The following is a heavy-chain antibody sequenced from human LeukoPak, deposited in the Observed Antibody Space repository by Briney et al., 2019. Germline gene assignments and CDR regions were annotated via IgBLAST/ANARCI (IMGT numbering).Heavy chain of an antibody. J-gene: IGHJ5*02. CDR3: ARDSWNSWFDP. Sequence: SETLSLTCTVSGGSISSSSYYWGWIRQPAGKGLEWIGSIYYSGSTYYNPSLKSRVTISVDTSKNQFSLKLSSVTAADTAVYYCARDSWNSWFDPWGQGTLVTVSS. V-gene: IGHV4-39*07. CDR2: IYYSGST. D-gene: IGHD2-15*01. CDR1: GGSISSSSYY.